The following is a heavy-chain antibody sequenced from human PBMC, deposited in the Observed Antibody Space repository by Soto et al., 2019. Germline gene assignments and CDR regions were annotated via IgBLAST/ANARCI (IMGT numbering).Heavy chain of an antibody. CDR1: GFTFNSYS. J-gene: IGHJ4*02. D-gene: IGHD3-10*01. CDR3: VRDAGSLGY. V-gene: IGHV3-48*01. Sequence: GGSLRLSCVVSGFTFNSYSMDWVRQAPGKGLEWVSYITSGSSTIHYADSVKGRFTISSDNAKNSVFLQMNSLRVEDTAVYYCVRDAGSLGYWGQGTLVTVSS. CDR2: ITSGSSTI.